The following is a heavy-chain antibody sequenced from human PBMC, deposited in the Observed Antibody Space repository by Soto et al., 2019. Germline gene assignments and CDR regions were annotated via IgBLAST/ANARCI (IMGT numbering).Heavy chain of an antibody. CDR3: AKQTFSTFGIVVVPAGLFDY. CDR2: ISGSGGST. CDR1: GFTFSSYA. Sequence: GGSLRLSCAASGFTFSSYAMSWVRQAPGKGLEWVSAISGSGGSTYYADSVKGRFTISRDNSKNTLYLQMNSLRAEDTAVYYCAKQTFSTFGIVVVPAGLFDYWGQGTLVTVSS. J-gene: IGHJ4*02. D-gene: IGHD2-2*01. V-gene: IGHV3-23*01.